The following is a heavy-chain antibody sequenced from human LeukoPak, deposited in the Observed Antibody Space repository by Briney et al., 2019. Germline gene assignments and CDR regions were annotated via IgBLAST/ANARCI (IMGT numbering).Heavy chain of an antibody. CDR1: GFTFSNYA. Sequence: GGSLRLSCAASGFTFSNYAMSWVRQSPGKGLEWVADINGSGGSTYYADPVKGRFTISRDNPKNTLYLQMNSLRAEDTAIYYCAKRRYCSSTSCPRAGDYWGQGTLVTVSS. D-gene: IGHD2-2*01. V-gene: IGHV3-23*01. CDR2: INGSGGST. J-gene: IGHJ4*02. CDR3: AKRRYCSSTSCPRAGDY.